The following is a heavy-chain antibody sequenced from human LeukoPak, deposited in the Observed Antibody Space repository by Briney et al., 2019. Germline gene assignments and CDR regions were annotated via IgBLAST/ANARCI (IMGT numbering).Heavy chain of an antibody. CDR2: INHSRST. Sequence: SETLSLTCAVYGGSFSGYYWSWIRQPPGKGLEWIGEINHSRSTNYSPSLKSRVTISVATSKNQFSLKLSSVTAADTAVYYCARETRTYDSGSYYIDYWGRGTLVTVSS. CDR3: ARETRTYDSGSYYIDY. V-gene: IGHV4-34*01. J-gene: IGHJ4*02. CDR1: GGSFSGYY. D-gene: IGHD3-10*01.